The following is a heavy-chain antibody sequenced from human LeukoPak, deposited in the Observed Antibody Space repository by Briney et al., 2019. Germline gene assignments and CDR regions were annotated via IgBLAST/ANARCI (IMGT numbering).Heavy chain of an antibody. CDR1: DASISGYY. CDR3: ARHAPAHFDFL. J-gene: IGHJ4*02. Sequence: PSETLSLTCTVSDASISGYYCSWVRQPPGQGLEWIGYIYYSGTTVYNPSLKSRVTMSVDTSKNQFSLRLSSVTAADTAVYYCARHAPAHFDFLWGQGTLVTVSS. D-gene: IGHD3-9*01. CDR2: IYYSGTT. V-gene: IGHV4-59*08.